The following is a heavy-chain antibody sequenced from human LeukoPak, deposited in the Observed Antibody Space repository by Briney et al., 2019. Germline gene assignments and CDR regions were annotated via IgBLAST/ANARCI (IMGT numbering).Heavy chain of an antibody. J-gene: IGHJ4*02. CDR2: IYYSGTT. V-gene: IGHV4-39*01. CDR3: ARRWAYTFDY. D-gene: IGHD1-26*01. Sequence: SETLSLTCTVSGVSISSSSYYWGWIRQPPGKGLEWIGSIYYSGTTYYNPSLKSRVTISVDTSRNQFSLKLSSVTAADTAVYYCARRWAYTFDYWGQGTLVTVSS. CDR1: GVSISSSSYY.